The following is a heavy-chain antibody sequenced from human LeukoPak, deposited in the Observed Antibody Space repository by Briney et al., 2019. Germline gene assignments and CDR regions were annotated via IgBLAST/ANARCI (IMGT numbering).Heavy chain of an antibody. V-gene: IGHV3-23*01. CDR1: GFTFSSYA. J-gene: IGHJ3*02. D-gene: IGHD3-22*01. CDR3: AKEMRYYDSIRGDAFGI. CDR2: ISGSGGST. Sequence: GGSLRLSCAASGFTFSSYAMSWVRQAPGKGLEWVSAISGSGGSTYYADSVKGRFTISRDNAKNSLYLQMNSLRAEDTALYYCAKEMRYYDSIRGDAFGIWGQGTMVTVSS.